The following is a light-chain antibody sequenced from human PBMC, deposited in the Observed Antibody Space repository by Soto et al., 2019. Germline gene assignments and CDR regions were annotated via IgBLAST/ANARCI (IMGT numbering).Light chain of an antibody. V-gene: IGKV3D-15*01. CDR3: QQNSNWQGT. CDR1: QSVSSN. J-gene: IGKJ1*01. Sequence: EIVMTQSPATLSVSPGERATLSCRASQSVSSNLAWYQQKPGQAPRLLIYGASTRATGIPARFSGSGSGTDFSLTISSLEPEDCAVYYCQQNSNWQGTFGQGTKVDI. CDR2: GAS.